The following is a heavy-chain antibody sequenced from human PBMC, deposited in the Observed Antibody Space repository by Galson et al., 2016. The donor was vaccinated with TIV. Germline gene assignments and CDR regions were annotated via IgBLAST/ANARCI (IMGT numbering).Heavy chain of an antibody. CDR2: TSYNGGNK. Sequence: LRLSCAASGFTFSTYGMHWVRQAPGKGLEWVAVTSYNGGNKYYAASVKGRFTISRDNSKNTLHLQMNSLRAEDTAVYYCAKCRRGYDSSWFPRAAYYYYAMDVWGQGTTVTVSS. CDR3: AKCRRGYDSSWFPRAAYYYYAMDV. CDR1: GFTFSTYG. V-gene: IGHV3-30*18. D-gene: IGHD6-13*01. J-gene: IGHJ6*02.